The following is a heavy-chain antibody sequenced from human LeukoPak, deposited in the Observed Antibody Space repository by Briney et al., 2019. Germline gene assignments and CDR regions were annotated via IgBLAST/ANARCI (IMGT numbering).Heavy chain of an antibody. CDR1: GFTFDDYG. J-gene: IGHJ4*02. Sequence: GGSLRLSCAASGFTFDDYGMSWVRHDPGKGLEWVSGISWNGGSTGYAESVKGRVTISRDNAKNSLYLQMNCLRAEDTAFYYCARDPGDILVAGTFDYWGQGTLVTVSS. V-gene: IGHV3-20*04. D-gene: IGHD6-19*01. CDR2: ISWNGGST. CDR3: ARDPGDILVAGTFDY.